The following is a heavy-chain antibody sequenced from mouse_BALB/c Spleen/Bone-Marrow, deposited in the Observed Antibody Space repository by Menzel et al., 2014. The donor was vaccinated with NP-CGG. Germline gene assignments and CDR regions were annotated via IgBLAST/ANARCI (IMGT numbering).Heavy chain of an antibody. CDR1: GFTFSDYY. D-gene: IGHD2-4*01. Sequence: EVQGVESGGGLVQPGGSLKLSCATSGFTFSDYYMYWVRQTPEKRLEWVAYISNGGGSTYYPDTVKGRFTISRDNAKNTLYLQMSRPKSEDTAMYYCARHNYDETWFAYWGQGTLVTVSA. CDR3: ARHNYDETWFAY. J-gene: IGHJ3*01. CDR2: ISNGGGST. V-gene: IGHV5-12*02.